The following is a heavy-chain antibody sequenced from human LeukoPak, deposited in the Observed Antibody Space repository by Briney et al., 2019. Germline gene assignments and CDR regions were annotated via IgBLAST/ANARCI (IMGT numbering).Heavy chain of an antibody. V-gene: IGHV3-48*02. Sequence: GGSLRLSCAASGFTFSDYSMNWVRQDPGKGLEWVSYDSSSGSIKYYGDSVKGRSTISRDNAKNSLYLQMSSLRDEDTALYYCARTYYDNSGYYSAFDIWGQGTMVTVSS. CDR3: ARTYYDNSGYYSAFDI. CDR1: GFTFSDYS. CDR2: DSSSGSIK. J-gene: IGHJ3*02. D-gene: IGHD3-22*01.